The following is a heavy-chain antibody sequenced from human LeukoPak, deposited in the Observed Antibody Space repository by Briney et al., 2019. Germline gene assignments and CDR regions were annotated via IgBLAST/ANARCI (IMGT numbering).Heavy chain of an antibody. V-gene: IGHV3-43*01. D-gene: IGHD6-13*01. Sequence: GGSLRLSCAASGFTFDDYTMHWVRQPPGKGLEWVSLISWDGGRTSYAETVKGRSTISRDNSKNSLYLQMNSLRTEDTALYYCLKGQSTSWYNWFDPWGQGTLVTVSS. CDR3: LKGQSTSWYNWFDP. CDR1: GFTFDDYT. CDR2: ISWDGGRT. J-gene: IGHJ5*02.